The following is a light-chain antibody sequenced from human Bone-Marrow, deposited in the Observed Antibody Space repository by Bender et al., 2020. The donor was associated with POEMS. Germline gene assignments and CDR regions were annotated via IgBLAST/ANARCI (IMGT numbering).Light chain of an antibody. J-gene: IGLJ3*02. CDR1: SSDVGAYEF. V-gene: IGLV2-14*03. CDR3: SSYTSRRTLV. Sequence: QSALTQPASMSGSPGQSITISCTGTSSDVGAYEFVSWHQQHPGKAPKLMIYEVSARPSGVSNRFSGSKSGNTASLTISGLQAEDEADYYCSSYTSRRTLVFGGGTQLTVL. CDR2: EVS.